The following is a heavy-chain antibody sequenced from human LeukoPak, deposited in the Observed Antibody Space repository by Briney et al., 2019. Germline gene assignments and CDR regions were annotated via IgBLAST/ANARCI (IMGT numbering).Heavy chain of an antibody. Sequence: PSETLSLTCTVSGGSISSYYWTWIRQPPGEGLEWIGYIYYTGSTNYNPSLKSRVTISVDTSKNQFSLKLSSVTAADTAVYYCARVYGSGYDFRGAFDIWGQGTMVTVSS. D-gene: IGHD5-12*01. V-gene: IGHV4-59*01. CDR3: ARVYGSGYDFRGAFDI. CDR2: IYYTGST. CDR1: GGSISSYY. J-gene: IGHJ3*02.